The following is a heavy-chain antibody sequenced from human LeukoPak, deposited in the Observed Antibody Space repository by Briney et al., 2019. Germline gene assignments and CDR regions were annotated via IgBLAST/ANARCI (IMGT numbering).Heavy chain of an antibody. CDR1: GFSVSDSY. V-gene: IGHV3-53*01. CDR2: IYAGGST. CDR3: ARDLHISSSPAY. D-gene: IGHD6-6*01. Sequence: GGSLRLSCAASGFSVSDSYMSWVRQAPGKGLEWVSVIYAGGSTYHADSAKDRFTMSRDKSKNTLFLQLNNLRVDDTAVYYCARDLHISSSPAYWGQGTLVTVSS. J-gene: IGHJ4*02.